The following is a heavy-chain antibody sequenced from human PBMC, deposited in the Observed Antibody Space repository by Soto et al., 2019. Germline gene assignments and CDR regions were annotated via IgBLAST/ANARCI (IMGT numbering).Heavy chain of an antibody. V-gene: IGHV4-61*01. J-gene: IGHJ4*02. Sequence: SETLSLTCTVSGASVSGGYYYWSWIRQPPGKGLEWIAYIDYSGSTNYNPSLKSRVTISVDTSNNRFSLKLSSVTAADTAVYYCARSYPGYSSSWPDYWGQGTLVTVSS. CDR1: GASVSGGYYY. CDR2: IDYSGST. CDR3: ARSYPGYSSSWPDY. D-gene: IGHD6-13*01.